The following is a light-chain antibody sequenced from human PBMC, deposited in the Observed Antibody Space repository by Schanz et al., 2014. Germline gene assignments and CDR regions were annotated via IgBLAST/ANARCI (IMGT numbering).Light chain of an antibody. CDR2: DVS. CDR1: SSDVGGYNY. CDR3: QSYDRSLSAWV. V-gene: IGLV2-14*01. J-gene: IGLJ3*02. Sequence: QSALTQPASVSGSPGQSITISCTGTSSDVGGYNYVSWYQQHPGKAPKLMIYDVSNRPSGVSNRFSGSKSGNTASLTISGLQAEDEADYYCQSYDRSLSAWVFGGGTKLTVL.